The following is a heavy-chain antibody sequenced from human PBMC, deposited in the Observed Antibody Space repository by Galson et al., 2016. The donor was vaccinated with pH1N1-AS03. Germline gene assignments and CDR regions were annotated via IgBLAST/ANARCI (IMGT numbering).Heavy chain of an antibody. CDR3: SRDRASGSFYRGYYGMDV. J-gene: IGHJ6*02. V-gene: IGHV3-49*04. CDR2: IKSKTYGGTS. D-gene: IGHD3-10*01. CDR1: GFTFRDYS. Sequence: SLRLSCAASGFTFRDYSFNWVRQIPGKGLEWVGFIKSKTYGGTSEYAASVKGRFTVSKDDSESIVYLQMNSLTTEDTAVYFCSRDRASGSFYRGYYGMDVWGQGTTVTVSS.